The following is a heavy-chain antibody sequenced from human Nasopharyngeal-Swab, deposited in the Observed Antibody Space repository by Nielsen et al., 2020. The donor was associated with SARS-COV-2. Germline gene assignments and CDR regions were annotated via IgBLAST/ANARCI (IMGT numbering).Heavy chain of an antibody. CDR2: ISWNSGSI. D-gene: IGHD5-24*01. J-gene: IGHJ4*02. Sequence: SLKISCAASGFTFDDYAMHWVRQAPGKGLEWVSGISWNSGSIGYADSVKGRFTISRDNAKNSLYLQMNSLRAEDTALYYCAKGDGLGATTASFDYRGQGNLVTVSS. CDR1: GFTFDDYA. CDR3: AKGDGLGATTASFDY. V-gene: IGHV3-9*01.